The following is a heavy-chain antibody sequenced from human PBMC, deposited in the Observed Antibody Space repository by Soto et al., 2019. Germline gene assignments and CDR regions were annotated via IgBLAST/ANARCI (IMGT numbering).Heavy chain of an antibody. J-gene: IGHJ6*02. Sequence: QVQLVQSGAEVKKPGSSVKVSCKASGDTFSSYAISWVRQAPGQGLEWMGGIIPIFGTANYAQKFQGRVSITADESTSPAYMELSSLRSEDTAVYYCARGGIVATKVIRSEGMAVWGQGTTVTVSS. CDR2: IIPIFGTA. V-gene: IGHV1-69*01. CDR1: GDTFSSYA. D-gene: IGHD5-12*01. CDR3: ARGGIVATKVIRSEGMAV.